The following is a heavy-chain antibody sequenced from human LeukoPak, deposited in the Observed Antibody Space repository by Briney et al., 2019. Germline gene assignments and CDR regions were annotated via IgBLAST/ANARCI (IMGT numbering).Heavy chain of an antibody. CDR3: ARNYGSGDFDL. D-gene: IGHD3-10*01. CDR2: INPHSGVT. J-gene: IGHJ4*02. Sequence: ASVKVSCKASGYTFTGYYILWVRQAPGQGLECVGWINPHSGVTTYAQNFQGRVTMTRDTSISTAYLELSGLKSDDTAVYYCARNYGSGDFDLWGQGTLVTVSS. CDR1: GYTFTGYY. V-gene: IGHV1-2*02.